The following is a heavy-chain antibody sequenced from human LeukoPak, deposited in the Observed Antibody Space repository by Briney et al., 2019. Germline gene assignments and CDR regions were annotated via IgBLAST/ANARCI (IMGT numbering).Heavy chain of an antibody. CDR2: IYYSGST. CDR1: GGSISSGDYY. D-gene: IGHD4-17*01. V-gene: IGHV4-30-4*08. Sequence: ASETLSLTCTVSGGSISSGDYYWSWIRQPPGKGLEWIGYIYYSGSTYYNPSLKSRVTISVDTSKNQFSLKLSSVTAADTAVYYCARVGIGTTVTPGPGYWGQGTLVTVSS. CDR3: ARVGIGTTVTPGPGY. J-gene: IGHJ4*02.